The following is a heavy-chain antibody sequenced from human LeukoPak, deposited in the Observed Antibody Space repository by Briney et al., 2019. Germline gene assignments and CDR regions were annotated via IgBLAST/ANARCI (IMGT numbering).Heavy chain of an antibody. CDR3: ARGYSSSSH. CDR1: GGTFSSYA. D-gene: IGHD6-6*01. J-gene: IGHJ4*02. Sequence: GASVRVSCKASGGTFSSYAISWVRQAPGKGLEWVSAISGSGGSTYYADSVKGRFTISRDNAKNSLYLQMNSLRAEDTALYYCARGYSSSSHWGQGTLVTVSS. CDR2: ISGSGGST. V-gene: IGHV3-23*01.